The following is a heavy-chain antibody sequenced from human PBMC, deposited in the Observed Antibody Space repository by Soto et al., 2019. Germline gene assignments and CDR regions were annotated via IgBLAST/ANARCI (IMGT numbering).Heavy chain of an antibody. Sequence: QVQLVQSGAEVKKPGASVKVSCKTSGYTFSNYGINWVRLAPGQGLEWMGWISAYNGNTNSAQKFQDRVTLTADTSTRTADMELRSLRSDDTALYYCARDLVPGYTGYSDYWGQGTLVTVSS. J-gene: IGHJ4*02. CDR2: ISAYNGNT. CDR1: GYTFSNYG. V-gene: IGHV1-18*01. CDR3: ARDLVPGYTGYSDY. D-gene: IGHD5-12*01.